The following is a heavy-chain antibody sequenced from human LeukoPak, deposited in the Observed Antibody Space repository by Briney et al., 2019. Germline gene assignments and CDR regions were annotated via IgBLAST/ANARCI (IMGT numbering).Heavy chain of an antibody. CDR1: GGSISSGSYY. J-gene: IGHJ6*03. Sequence: TTSQTLSLTCTVSGGSISSGSYYWRWIRQPAGKGLEWIGRIYTSGSTNYNPSLKSRVTISVDTSKNQFSLKLSSVTATDTAVYYCARATAGTYYYYYYMDVWGKGTTVTVSS. CDR3: ARATAGTYYYYYYMDV. D-gene: IGHD6-13*01. V-gene: IGHV4-61*02. CDR2: IYTSGST.